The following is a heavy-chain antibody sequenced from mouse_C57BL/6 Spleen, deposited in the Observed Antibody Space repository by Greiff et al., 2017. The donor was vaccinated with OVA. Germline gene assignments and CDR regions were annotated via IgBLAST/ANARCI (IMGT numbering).Heavy chain of an antibody. J-gene: IGHJ3*01. CDR2: INPGSGGT. CDR3: ARSEDGYSWFAY. D-gene: IGHD2-3*01. CDR1: GYAFTNYL. Sequence: QVQLQQSGAELVRPGPSVKVSCKASGYAFTNYLIEWVKQRPGQGLEWIGVINPGSGGTNYNEKFKGKATLTADKSSSTAYMQLSSLTSEDSAVYFCARSEDGYSWFAYWGQGTLVTVSA. V-gene: IGHV1-54*01.